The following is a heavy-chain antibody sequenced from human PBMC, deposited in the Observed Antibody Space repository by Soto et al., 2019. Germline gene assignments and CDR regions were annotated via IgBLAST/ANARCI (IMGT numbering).Heavy chain of an antibody. J-gene: IGHJ5*02. Sequence: ASVKVSCKASGYTFTSYDIKWVRQATGQGLEWMGWMNPNSGNTGYAQKFQGRVTMTRNTSISTAYMELSSLRSEDTAVYYCARVHRLLLFDPWGQGTLVNGSS. V-gene: IGHV1-8*01. D-gene: IGHD2-21*02. CDR2: MNPNSGNT. CDR3: ARVHRLLLFDP. CDR1: GYTFTSYD.